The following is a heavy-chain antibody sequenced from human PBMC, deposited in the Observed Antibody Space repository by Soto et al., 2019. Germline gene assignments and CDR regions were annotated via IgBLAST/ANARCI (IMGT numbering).Heavy chain of an antibody. V-gene: IGHV4-31*03. J-gene: IGHJ6*03. CDR3: ARDSSGGSSGYYYYMDV. D-gene: IGHD6-6*01. CDR2: IYYSGST. CDR1: GGSISSGGYY. Sequence: SETLSLTCTVSGGSISSGGYYWSWIRQHPGKGLEWIGYIYYSGSTYYNPSLKSRVTISVDTSKNQFSLKLSSVTAADTAVYYCARDSSGGSSGYYYYMDVWRKGTTVTVSS.